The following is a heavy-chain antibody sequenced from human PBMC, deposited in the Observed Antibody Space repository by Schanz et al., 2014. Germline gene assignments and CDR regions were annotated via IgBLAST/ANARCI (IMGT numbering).Heavy chain of an antibody. V-gene: IGHV3-11*01. CDR1: GFIFNDYY. CDR2: ISRDGTTS. J-gene: IGHJ3*02. Sequence: QVQLVESGGGLVKPGGSLRLSCAASGFIFNDYYMNWIRQAPGKGLEWLSYISRDGTTSYYADSVKGRFTISRDNAKNSLYLEMTSLRGEGTAVYYCARENLNWEAFDIWGQGTTV. CDR3: ARENLNWEAFDI. D-gene: IGHD7-27*01.